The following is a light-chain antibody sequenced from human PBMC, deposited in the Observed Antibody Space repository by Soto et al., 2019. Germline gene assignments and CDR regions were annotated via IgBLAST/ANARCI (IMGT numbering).Light chain of an antibody. V-gene: IGKV3-11*01. CDR1: QSVGTF. CDR2: DAS. CDR3: QQRSNWPLT. Sequence: EIVLTQSPATLSLSPGERATLSCRASQSVGTFLAWYQHKPGQAPRLLIYDASSRATGIPARFSGSGSVTDFTLAISSLEPEDFAVYYCQQRSNWPLTFGGGTKVEIK. J-gene: IGKJ4*01.